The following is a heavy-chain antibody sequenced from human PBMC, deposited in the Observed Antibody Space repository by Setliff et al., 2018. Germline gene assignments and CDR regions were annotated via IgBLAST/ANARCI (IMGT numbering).Heavy chain of an antibody. J-gene: IGHJ6*03. V-gene: IGHV7-4-1*02. CDR3: ARASRFGTIVYKGYYYMDV. CDR1: GYTFTTYA. CDR2: INTNTGNP. D-gene: IGHD3-10*01. Sequence: ASVKVSCKTSGYTFTTYAISWVRQAPGQGLEWMGWINTNTGNPSYAQDFTGRFVFSLDTSVSTAYLQISSLKAEDTAVYYCARASRFGTIVYKGYYYMDVWGKGTTVTVSS.